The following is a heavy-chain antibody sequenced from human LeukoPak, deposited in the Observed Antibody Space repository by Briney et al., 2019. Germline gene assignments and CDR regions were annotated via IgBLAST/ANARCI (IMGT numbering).Heavy chain of an antibody. CDR1: GFTFSSYS. Sequence: GGSLRLSCAASGFTFSSYSMNWVRQAPGKGLEWVSSISSWDTYIYYADSVKGRFTISRDNAKNSLYLQMNSLRAEDTAVYYCARGSMIVVVGDAFHIWGQGTMVTVSS. D-gene: IGHD3-22*01. V-gene: IGHV3-21*01. CDR3: ARGSMIVVVGDAFHI. CDR2: ISSWDTYI. J-gene: IGHJ3*02.